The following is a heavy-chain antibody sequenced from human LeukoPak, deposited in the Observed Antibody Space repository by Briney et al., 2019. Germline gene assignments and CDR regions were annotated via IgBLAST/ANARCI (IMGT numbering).Heavy chain of an antibody. CDR1: GGSISSYY. J-gene: IGHJ3*02. D-gene: IGHD3-16*02. Sequence: SETLSLTCTVSGGSISSYYWSWIRQPPGKGLEWIGYIYYSGSTNYNPSLKSRVTISVDTSKNQFSLKLSPVTAADTAVYSCAREVNDYVWESYRSDAFDIWGQGTMVTVSS. CDR3: AREVNDYVWESYRSDAFDI. V-gene: IGHV4-59*01. CDR2: IYYSGST.